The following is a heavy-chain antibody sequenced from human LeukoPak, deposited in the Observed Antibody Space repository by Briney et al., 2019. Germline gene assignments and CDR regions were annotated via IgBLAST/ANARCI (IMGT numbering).Heavy chain of an antibody. CDR1: GFTFSSYS. CDR3: ARDAGYSSGWYDY. V-gene: IGHV3-21*01. J-gene: IGHJ4*02. CDR2: ISSSSSYI. Sequence: GGSLRRSCAASGFTFSSYSMNWVRQAPGKGLEWVSSISSSSSYIYYADSVKGRFTISRDNAKNSLYLQMNSLRAEDTAVYYCARDAGYSSGWYDYWGQGTLVTVSS. D-gene: IGHD6-19*01.